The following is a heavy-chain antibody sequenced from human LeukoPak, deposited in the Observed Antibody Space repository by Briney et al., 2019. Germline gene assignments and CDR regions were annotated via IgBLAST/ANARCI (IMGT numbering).Heavy chain of an antibody. V-gene: IGHV3-74*01. CDR2: INSDGSST. J-gene: IGHJ3*02. D-gene: IGHD3-22*01. CDR3: ARDRYYYDSSGQLGVFDI. Sequence: GGSLRLSCAASGFTFSSYWMHWVRQAPGKGLVWVSRINSDGSSTSYADSVKGRFTISRDNAKNTLYLQMNSLRAEDTAVYYCARDRYYYDSSGQLGVFDIWGQGTMVTVSS. CDR1: GFTFSSYW.